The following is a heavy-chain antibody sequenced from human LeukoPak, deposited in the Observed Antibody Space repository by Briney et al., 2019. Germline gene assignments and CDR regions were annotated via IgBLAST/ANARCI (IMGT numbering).Heavy chain of an antibody. D-gene: IGHD2-15*01. Sequence: GGSLRLSCAPSGFTFSSYSINWVRQAPGKGREWVSSISSSSSYIYYADSVKGRFTISRDNAKNSLYLQMNSLRAEDTAVYYCARIDCSGGSCYSFHWGQGTLVTVSS. CDR1: GFTFSSYS. CDR3: ARIDCSGGSCYSFH. J-gene: IGHJ4*02. V-gene: IGHV3-21*01. CDR2: ISSSSSYI.